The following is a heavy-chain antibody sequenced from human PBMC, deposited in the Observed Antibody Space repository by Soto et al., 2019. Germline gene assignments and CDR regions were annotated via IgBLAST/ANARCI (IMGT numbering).Heavy chain of an antibody. Sequence: GASVKVSCKASGYTFTSYYTHWVRQAPGQGLEWMGIINPSGGSTSYAQKFQGRVTMTRDTSTSTVYMELSSLRSEDTAVYYCARGGSSSSGYYNWFDPWGQGTLVTVSS. J-gene: IGHJ5*02. CDR2: INPSGGST. D-gene: IGHD3-22*01. V-gene: IGHV1-46*01. CDR1: GYTFTSYY. CDR3: ARGGSSSSGYYNWFDP.